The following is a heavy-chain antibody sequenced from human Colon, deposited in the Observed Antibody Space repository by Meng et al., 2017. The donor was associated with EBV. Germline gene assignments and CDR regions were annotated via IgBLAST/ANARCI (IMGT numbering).Heavy chain of an antibody. CDR3: ARDLGGPRDY. CDR2: ISKMGDGI. Sequence: HVYLVESGGGFVKPGGYPSLSWAAPGFNFNDYYMTWIRQAPGKGLEWVAFISKMGDGISYAESVRGRFTISRDSATHSLYLQMNSLRAEDTAVYYCARDLGGPRDYWGQGTLVTVSS. CDR1: GFNFNDYY. D-gene: IGHD6-25*01. J-gene: IGHJ4*02. V-gene: IGHV3-11*01.